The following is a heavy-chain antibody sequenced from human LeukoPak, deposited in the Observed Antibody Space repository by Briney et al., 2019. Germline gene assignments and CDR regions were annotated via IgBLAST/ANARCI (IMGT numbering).Heavy chain of an antibody. Sequence: SETLSLTGTVSGGSITSYYWSWIRQPPGKGLEWLGYIYYSGSTTYNPSLKTRVTISVDTPKNHFSFKLSSLTAAERAVYSCAREDYCDSSGYYRFDIWGQGTMVTVSS. CDR1: GGSITSYY. CDR3: AREDYCDSSGYYRFDI. V-gene: IGHV4-59*01. J-gene: IGHJ3*02. CDR2: IYYSGST. D-gene: IGHD3-22*01.